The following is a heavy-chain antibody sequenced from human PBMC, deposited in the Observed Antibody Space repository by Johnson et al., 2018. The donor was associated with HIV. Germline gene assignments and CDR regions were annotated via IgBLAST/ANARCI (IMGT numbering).Heavy chain of an antibody. V-gene: IGHV3-30*18. D-gene: IGHD6-19*01. CDR1: GFTFSSYG. CDR3: AKDLHPAGQWMAFDI. J-gene: IGHJ3*02. CDR2: ISYDGSNK. Sequence: QVQLVESGGGVVQPGRSLRLSCAASGFTFSSYGMHWVRQAPGQGLEWVAVISYDGSNKYYGDSVKGRFTISRDNSKNTVHLQMNSLRADDTALYYCAKDLHPAGQWMAFDIWGQGTMLTVSS.